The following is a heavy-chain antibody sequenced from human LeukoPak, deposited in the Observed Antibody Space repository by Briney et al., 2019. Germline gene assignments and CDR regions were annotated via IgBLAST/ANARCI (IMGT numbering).Heavy chain of an antibody. CDR3: ARGPGSYLDY. CDR2: MNPNSGNT. CDR1: GGTFSSYA. D-gene: IGHD1-26*01. V-gene: IGHV1-8*02. Sequence: ASVKVSCKASGGTFSSYAISWVRQAPGQGLEWMGWMNPNSGNTGYAQKFQGRVTMTRNTSISTAYMELSSLRSEDTAVYYCARGPGSYLDYWGQGTLVTVSS. J-gene: IGHJ4*02.